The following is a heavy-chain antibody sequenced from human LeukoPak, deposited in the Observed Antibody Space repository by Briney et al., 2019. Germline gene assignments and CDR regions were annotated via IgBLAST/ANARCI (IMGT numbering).Heavy chain of an antibody. CDR2: ISSSSSYI. CDR3: ARDFGELGAYYYYYYMDV. J-gene: IGHJ6*03. Sequence: GGSLRLSCAASGFTFSSYSMNWVRQAPGKGLEWVSSISSSSSYIYYADSVKGRFTISRDNAKNSLYLQMNSLRAEDTALYYCARDFGELGAYYYYYYMDVWGKGTTVTVSS. V-gene: IGHV3-21*04. CDR1: GFTFSSYS. D-gene: IGHD3-10*01.